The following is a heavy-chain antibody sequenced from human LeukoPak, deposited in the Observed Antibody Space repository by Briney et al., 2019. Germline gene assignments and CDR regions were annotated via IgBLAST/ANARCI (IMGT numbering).Heavy chain of an antibody. D-gene: IGHD6-19*01. Sequence: GGSLRLSCAASGFTFSSYAMSWVRQAPGKGLEWVSAISGSGGSTYYADSVKGWFAISRDNSKNTLYLQMNSLRAEDTAVYYCANKEVAGLDYWGQGTLVTVSS. CDR1: GFTFSSYA. CDR3: ANKEVAGLDY. CDR2: ISGSGGST. V-gene: IGHV3-23*01. J-gene: IGHJ4*02.